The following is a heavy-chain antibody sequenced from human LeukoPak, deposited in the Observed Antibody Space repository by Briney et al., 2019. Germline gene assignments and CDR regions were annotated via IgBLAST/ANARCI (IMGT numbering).Heavy chain of an antibody. D-gene: IGHD3-10*01. V-gene: IGHV3-7*01. J-gene: IGHJ4*02. CDR3: ARAGSHWHYVY. Sequence: GGSLRLSCAASGFTFSGFSMSWVRQSPTKGLEWVANIKQDGSERYYVDSVKGRFTISRDNAKNSLSLQVNNLRVEDTAVYYCARAGSHWHYVYWGQGTVVTVSS. CDR1: GFTFSGFS. CDR2: IKQDGSER.